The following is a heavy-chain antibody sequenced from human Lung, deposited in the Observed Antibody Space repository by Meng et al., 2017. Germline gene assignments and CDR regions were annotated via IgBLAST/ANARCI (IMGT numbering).Heavy chain of an antibody. CDR1: CGSTSNDS. CDR2: INHSGST. Sequence: ALHEACGSGLLTPSKTLSPSTVSACGSTSNDSWGGCLQPPGKGLEWMGEINHSGSTNYNPSLESRATISVDTSQNNLSLKMSSVTAADSAVYYCARGTTTMAHDFDYWGQGTLVTVSS. D-gene: IGHD4-11*01. V-gene: IGHV4-34*01. CDR3: ARGTTTMAHDFDY. J-gene: IGHJ4*02.